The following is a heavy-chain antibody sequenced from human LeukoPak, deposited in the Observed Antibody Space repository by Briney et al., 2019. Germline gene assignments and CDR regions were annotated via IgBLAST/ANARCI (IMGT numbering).Heavy chain of an antibody. CDR1: GYTFTGYY. J-gene: IGHJ4*02. CDR2: INPNSGGT. D-gene: IGHD1-26*01. CDR3: ARVGGSYFGDY. Sequence: ASVRVSCKASGYTFTGYYMHWVRQAPGQGLEWMGWINPNSGGTNYAQKLQGRVTMTTDTSTSTAYMELRSLRSDDTAVYYCARVGGSYFGDYWGQGTLVTVSS. V-gene: IGHV1-2*02.